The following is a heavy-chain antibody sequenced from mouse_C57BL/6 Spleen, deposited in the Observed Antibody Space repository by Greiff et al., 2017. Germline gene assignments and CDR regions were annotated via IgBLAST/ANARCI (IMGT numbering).Heavy chain of an antibody. CDR1: GYTFTDYE. D-gene: IGHD1-1*01. CDR3: TRRITTVVATRYFDV. Sequence: QVQLQQSGAELVRPGASVTLSCKASGYTFTDYEMPWVKQTPGHGLEWIGAIDPETGGTAYNQKFKGKAILTADKSSSTAYMELRSLTSEDSAVYYCTRRITTVVATRYFDVWGTGTTVTVSS. CDR2: IDPETGGT. J-gene: IGHJ1*03. V-gene: IGHV1-15*01.